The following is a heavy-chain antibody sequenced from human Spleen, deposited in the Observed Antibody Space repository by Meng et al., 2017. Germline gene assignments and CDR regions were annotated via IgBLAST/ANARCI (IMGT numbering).Heavy chain of an antibody. D-gene: IGHD1-14*01. CDR3: AKFSPPGIRTIDY. J-gene: IGHJ4*02. Sequence: GESLKISCAASGFTFSSLTMTWVRQAPGEGLEWVSSLSSSGGTTYYADSVKGRFTISRDNSKNTLYLQMNSLRAEDTAVYYCAKFSPPGIRTIDYWGQGTLVTVSS. CDR2: LSSSGGTT. CDR1: GFTFSSLT. V-gene: IGHV3-23*01.